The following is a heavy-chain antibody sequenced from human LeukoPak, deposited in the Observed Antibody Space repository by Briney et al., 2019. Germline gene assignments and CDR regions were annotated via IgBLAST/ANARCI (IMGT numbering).Heavy chain of an antibody. CDR1: GFTFDDYA. D-gene: IGHD1-26*01. CDR2: ISWNSGSI. V-gene: IGHV3-9*01. CDR3: AKVVREVLFGGGFDY. J-gene: IGHJ4*02. Sequence: GGSLRLSCAASGFTFDDYAMHWVRQAPGKGLEWVSGISWNSGSIGYADSVKGRFTISRDNAKNSLYLQMNSLRAEDTALYYCAKVVREVLFGGGFDYWGQGTLVTVSS.